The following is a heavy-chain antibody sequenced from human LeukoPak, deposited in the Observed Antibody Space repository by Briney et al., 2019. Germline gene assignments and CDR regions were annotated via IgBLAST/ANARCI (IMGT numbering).Heavy chain of an antibody. CDR2: IIPIFGTA. CDR1: GGTFSRYA. V-gene: IGHV1-69*05. D-gene: IGHD3-10*01. CDR3: ASSLGEVDWFDP. Sequence: SVKVSCKASGGTFSRYAISWVRQAPGQGLEWMGGIIPIFGTANYAQKFQGRVTITTDESTSTAYMELSSLRSEDTSVYYCASSLGEVDWFDPWGQGALVTVA. J-gene: IGHJ5*02.